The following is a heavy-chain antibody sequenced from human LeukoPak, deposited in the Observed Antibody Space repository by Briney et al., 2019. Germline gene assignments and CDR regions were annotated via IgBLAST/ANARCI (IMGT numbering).Heavy chain of an antibody. J-gene: IGHJ5*02. CDR2: LWPDGITT. CDR1: GFSVSNNG. V-gene: IGHV3-33*01. D-gene: IGHD3-10*01. Sequence: PGGSLRLSCAASGFSVSNNGIHWVRQAPGKGLGWVAVLWPDGITTRYADSVEGRFTISRDNSKNTVYVQMNSLRAEDTAVYFCARRGGSGTFPHYFDAWGQGILVTVSS. CDR3: ARRGGSGTFPHYFDA.